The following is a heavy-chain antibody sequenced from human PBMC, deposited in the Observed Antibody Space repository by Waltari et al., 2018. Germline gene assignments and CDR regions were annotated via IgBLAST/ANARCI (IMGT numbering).Heavy chain of an antibody. CDR2: ISGDGAGT. D-gene: IGHD5-18*01. CDR3: ARASISRDTGNTFDS. Sequence: EVHLVESGGGLVRPGGSLRRSCAASGFAFSSFWWHWVRQAPGKGPQCVARISGDGAGTHYADSVRGRFTISRDNANNMVYLQMNSLSDDDTATYFCARASISRDTGNTFDSWGQGNLVTVSS. CDR1: GFAFSSFW. J-gene: IGHJ4*02. V-gene: IGHV3-74*01.